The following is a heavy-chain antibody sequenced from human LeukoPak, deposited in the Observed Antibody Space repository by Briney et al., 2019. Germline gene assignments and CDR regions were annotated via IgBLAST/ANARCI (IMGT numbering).Heavy chain of an antibody. V-gene: IGHV3-9*01. CDR1: GFTFDDYG. Sequence: GGSLRLSCAASGFTFDDYGMHWVRQAPGKGLEWVSGISWNSDSVGYADSVKGRFTISRDNAENSLYLQMNSLRAEDTALYYCASEGQYYDFWSGYSTAYYFDYWGQGTLVTVSS. CDR3: ASEGQYYDFWSGYSTAYYFDY. D-gene: IGHD3-3*01. CDR2: ISWNSDSV. J-gene: IGHJ4*02.